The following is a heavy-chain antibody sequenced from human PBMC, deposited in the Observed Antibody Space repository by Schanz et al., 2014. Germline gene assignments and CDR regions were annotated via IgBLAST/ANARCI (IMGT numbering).Heavy chain of an antibody. CDR2: IIPILGIA. J-gene: IGHJ3*01. D-gene: IGHD2-8*02. CDR1: GGTFSSYT. Sequence: QLQLVQSGAEVKKPGSSVKVSCKLSGGTFSSYTISWMRQAPGQGLEWMGRIIPILGIATYAQKFQGRLTITADKSTSTAYMELTSLRSEDTAVYYCATMWGYCTATACQILEVLDVWGQGTMVTVSS. V-gene: IGHV1-69*02. CDR3: ATMWGYCTATACQILEVLDV.